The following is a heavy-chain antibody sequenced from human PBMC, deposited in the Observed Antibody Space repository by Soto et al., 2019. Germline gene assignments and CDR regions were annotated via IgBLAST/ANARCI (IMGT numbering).Heavy chain of an antibody. CDR1: GFTFSSYS. V-gene: IGHV3-21*01. J-gene: IGHJ6*02. D-gene: IGHD6-13*01. Sequence: PGGSLRLSCAASGFTFSSYSMNWVRQAPGKGLEWVSSISSSSYIYYADPVKGRFTISRDNAKNSLYLQMNSLRAEDTAVYYCARSRGGSSWYYGMDVWGQGTTVTVSS. CDR3: ARSRGGSSWYYGMDV. CDR2: ISSSSYI.